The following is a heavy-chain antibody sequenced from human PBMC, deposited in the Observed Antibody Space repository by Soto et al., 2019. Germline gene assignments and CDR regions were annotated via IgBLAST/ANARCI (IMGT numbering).Heavy chain of an antibody. V-gene: IGHV4-59*08. CDR3: ARQRYDIVTGYYNYGMDV. CDR2: VYYTGST. Sequence: QVQLQESGPGLVKPSETLSPTCTVSGGSISSYYWTWVRQSPGKGLEWIGYVYYTGSTNYNPSLKSRVTISIDTSKNQFSLKLSSVTAADTAVYYCARQRYDIVTGYYNYGMDVWGQGATVTVSS. D-gene: IGHD3-9*01. CDR1: GGSISSYY. J-gene: IGHJ6*02.